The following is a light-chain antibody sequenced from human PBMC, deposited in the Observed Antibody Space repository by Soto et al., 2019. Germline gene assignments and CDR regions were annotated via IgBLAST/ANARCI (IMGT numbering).Light chain of an antibody. V-gene: IGKV3-20*01. CDR1: QSVRGNY. CDR3: QQYSSSPYT. J-gene: IGKJ2*01. Sequence: EIVLTQSPGTLSLSPGERATLFCRASQSVRGNYLAWYQQRPGQAPRLLIYGASSRATGIPDRFSGSGSGTDFTLTISRLEPEDSAVYYCQQYSSSPYTFVQGTKLEIK. CDR2: GAS.